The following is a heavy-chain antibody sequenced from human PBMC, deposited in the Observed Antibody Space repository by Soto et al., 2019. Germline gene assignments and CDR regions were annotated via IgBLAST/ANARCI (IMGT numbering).Heavy chain of an antibody. Sequence: QVHLVDSGGGVVQPGRSLRLSCAASGFSFSDHGMQWVRQAPGRGLEWVAVVSSGGDVQIYADSVKGRFTISRDNSENVLSLQMDRLRTEDTGVYYCVREARWGEWFYDLWGRGTLVTVSS. CDR2: VSSGGDVQ. J-gene: IGHJ2*01. CDR3: VREARWGEWFYDL. CDR1: GFSFSDHG. D-gene: IGHD3-16*01. V-gene: IGHV3-30*03.